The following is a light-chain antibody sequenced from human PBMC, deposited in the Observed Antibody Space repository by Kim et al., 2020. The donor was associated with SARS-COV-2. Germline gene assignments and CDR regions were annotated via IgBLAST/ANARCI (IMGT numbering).Light chain of an antibody. V-gene: IGKV3-15*01. CDR2: DAS. Sequence: VPPGESVTFSCRASQRIISNLAWYQQKPGQGPRLLIYDASTRATGIPATLSGSGSGTEFTLTIRSLQFEDFAGYYCQQFHEWPSTIGQGTRLEIK. CDR3: QQFHEWPST. J-gene: IGKJ5*01. CDR1: QRIISN.